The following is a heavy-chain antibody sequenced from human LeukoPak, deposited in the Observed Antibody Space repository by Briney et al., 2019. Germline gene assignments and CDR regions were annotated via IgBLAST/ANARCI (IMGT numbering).Heavy chain of an antibody. CDR3: ARRDSSGYYYYYPLDY. D-gene: IGHD3-22*01. J-gene: IGHJ4*02. CDR1: GFTFSSYS. Sequence: GGSLRLSCAASGFTFSSYSMNWVRQAPGKGLEWVSSISSSSSYIYYADSVKGRFTISRDNAKNSLYLQMNSLRAEGTAVYYCARRDSSGYYYYYPLDYWGQGTLVTVSS. CDR2: ISSSSSYI. V-gene: IGHV3-21*01.